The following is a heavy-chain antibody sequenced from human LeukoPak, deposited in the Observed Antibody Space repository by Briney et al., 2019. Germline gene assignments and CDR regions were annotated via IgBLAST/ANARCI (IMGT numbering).Heavy chain of an antibody. CDR1: GGSISSGSYY. J-gene: IGHJ4*02. D-gene: IGHD3-22*01. Sequence: SETLSLTCTVSGGSISSGSYYWSWIRQPPGKGLEWIGSIYHSGSTYYNPSLKSRVTISVDTSKNQFSLKLSSVTAADTAVYYCARVLRGYDSSAYYFNYFDYWGQGTLVTVSS. CDR3: ARVLRGYDSSAYYFNYFDY. CDR2: IYHSGST. V-gene: IGHV4-39*07.